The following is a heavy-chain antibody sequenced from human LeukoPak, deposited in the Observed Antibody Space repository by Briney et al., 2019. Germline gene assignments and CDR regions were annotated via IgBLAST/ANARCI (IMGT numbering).Heavy chain of an antibody. CDR3: ASQTGATAFEM. Sequence: PGGSLRLSCAASGFTFDSYWMSWVRQAPGKGLDWVASINQDGSDKKYVDSVKGRFTISRDNTKNSLYLQMNSLRAEDTAVYYCASQTGATAFEMWGQGTMVTVSS. V-gene: IGHV3-7*01. D-gene: IGHD1-7*01. CDR1: GFTFDSYW. CDR2: INQDGSDK. J-gene: IGHJ3*02.